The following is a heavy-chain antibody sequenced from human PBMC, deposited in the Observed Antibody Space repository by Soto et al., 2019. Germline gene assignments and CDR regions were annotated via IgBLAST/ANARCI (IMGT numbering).Heavy chain of an antibody. J-gene: IGHJ6*02. Sequence: ASVKVSCKASGYTFTSYGISWVRQAPGQGLQWMGWISAYNGNTNYAQKLQGRVTMTTDTSTSTAYMELRSLRSDDTAVYYGAREPLCVDTAMGCYYYGMDVWGQGTTVTVSS. CDR1: GYTFTSYG. CDR2: ISAYNGNT. CDR3: AREPLCVDTAMGCYYYGMDV. D-gene: IGHD5-18*01. V-gene: IGHV1-18*01.